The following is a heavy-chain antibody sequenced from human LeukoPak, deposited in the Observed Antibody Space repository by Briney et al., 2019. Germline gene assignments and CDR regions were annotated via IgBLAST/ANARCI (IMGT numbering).Heavy chain of an antibody. CDR3: VGPGYSGLIDF. J-gene: IGHJ4*02. CDR1: GFSFRSYA. D-gene: IGHD5-12*01. Sequence: PGGSLGLSCAASGFSFRSYAMTWVRQAPGKGLEWVSYISSSSGTIEYADSVRGRFTISRDNVENSLYLQMNSLRSEDTAVYYCVGPGYSGLIDFWGQGTLVTVSS. CDR2: ISSSSGTI. V-gene: IGHV3-48*01.